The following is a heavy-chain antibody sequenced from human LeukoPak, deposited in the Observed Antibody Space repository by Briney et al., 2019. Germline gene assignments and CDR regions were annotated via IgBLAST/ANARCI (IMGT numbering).Heavy chain of an antibody. D-gene: IGHD6-13*01. J-gene: IGHJ6*03. CDR2: IYPGDPDT. CDR1: GYSFTNYW. V-gene: IGHV5-51*01. CDR3: ARRAAAEYYYMDV. Sequence: GESLKISCKGSGYSFTNYWIGWARQMPGKGLEWMGIIYPGDPDTRYSPSFQGQVTISADKSISTAYLQWSSLKASDTAMYYCARRAAAEYYYMDVWGKGTTVTVSS.